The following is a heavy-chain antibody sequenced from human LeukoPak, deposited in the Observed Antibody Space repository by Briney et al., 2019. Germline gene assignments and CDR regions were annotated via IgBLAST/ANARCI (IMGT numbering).Heavy chain of an antibody. CDR2: INHSGST. J-gene: IGHJ4*02. CDR1: GGSFSGYY. CDR3: AREPAAMYFDY. D-gene: IGHD2-2*01. Sequence: SETLSLTCAVYGGSFSGYYCSWIRQPPGKGLEWIGEINHSGSTNYNPSLKSRVTISVDTSRNQFSLKLSSVTAADTAVYFCAREPAAMYFDYWGQGTRVTVSS. V-gene: IGHV4-34*01.